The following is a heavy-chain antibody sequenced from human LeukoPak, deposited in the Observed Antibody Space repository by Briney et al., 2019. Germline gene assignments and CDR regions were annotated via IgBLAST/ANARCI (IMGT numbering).Heavy chain of an antibody. CDR3: AKDLARRGLYSSSSDYYYMDV. J-gene: IGHJ6*03. D-gene: IGHD6-6*01. Sequence: ASVKVSCKASGYTFTSYYMHWVRQAPGQGLEWMGTFNPSGGSTSYAQKFQGRVTMTWDTSTSTVYMELSSLRSEDTAVYYCAKDLARRGLYSSSSDYYYMDVWGKGTTVTVSS. CDR1: GYTFTSYY. V-gene: IGHV1-46*01. CDR2: FNPSGGST.